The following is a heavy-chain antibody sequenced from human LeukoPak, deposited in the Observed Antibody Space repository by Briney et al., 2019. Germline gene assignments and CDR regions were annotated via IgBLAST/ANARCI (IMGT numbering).Heavy chain of an antibody. D-gene: IGHD6-13*01. CDR3: AGGYSSSWNEDDAFDI. J-gene: IGHJ3*02. CDR2: IIPILGIA. Sequence: SVKVSCKASGGTFSSYAISWVRQAPGQGLEWMGRIIPILGIANYAQKFQGRVTITADKSTSTAYMELSSLRSEDTAVYYCAGGYSSSWNEDDAFDIWGQGTMVTVSS. CDR1: GGTFSSYA. V-gene: IGHV1-69*04.